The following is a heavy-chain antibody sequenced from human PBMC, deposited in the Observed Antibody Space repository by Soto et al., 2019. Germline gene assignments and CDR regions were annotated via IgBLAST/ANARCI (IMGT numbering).Heavy chain of an antibody. CDR2: ISGSGGRT. D-gene: IGHD3-16*01. CDR1: GFPFTSYA. J-gene: IGHJ3*02. V-gene: IGHV3-23*01. Sequence: PGGSLRLFSVASGFPFTSYAMSWVRQTPGKGLEWVSGISGSGGRTYYADSVKGRFTISRDNPNNTLSLQMHILRVEDTAVYLCAKGGYYSLFDIWGQGTMVTVSS. CDR3: AKGGYYSLFDI.